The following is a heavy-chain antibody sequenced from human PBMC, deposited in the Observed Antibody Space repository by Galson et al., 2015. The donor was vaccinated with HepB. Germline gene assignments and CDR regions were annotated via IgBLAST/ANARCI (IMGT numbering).Heavy chain of an antibody. D-gene: IGHD6-13*01. CDR1: GYSFTSYW. CDR2: IYPGDSDT. Sequence: QSGAEVKKPGESLKISCKGSGYSFTSYWIGWVRQMPGKGLEWMGIIYPGDSDTRYSPSFQGQVTISADKSISTAYLQWSSLKASDTAMYYCARYRSSSQHYYYYGMDVWGQGTTVTVSS. J-gene: IGHJ6*02. V-gene: IGHV5-51*03. CDR3: ARYRSSSQHYYYYGMDV.